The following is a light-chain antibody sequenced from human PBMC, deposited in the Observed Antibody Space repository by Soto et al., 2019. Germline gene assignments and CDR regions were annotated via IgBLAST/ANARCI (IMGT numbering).Light chain of an antibody. J-gene: IGKJ4*01. V-gene: IGKV3-15*01. Sequence: EVVMTQSPATLSVSPGERVTLSCRASQTVSTNLAWYQQKPGQAPRLLIYSASTGATGIPARFAGSGSGAEFTLIISSLQSEDFAVYYCQQYNKWPLTFGGGTKVEIK. CDR1: QTVSTN. CDR2: SAS. CDR3: QQYNKWPLT.